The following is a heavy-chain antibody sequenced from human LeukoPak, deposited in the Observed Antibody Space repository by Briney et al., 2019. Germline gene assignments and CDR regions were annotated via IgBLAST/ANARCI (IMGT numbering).Heavy chain of an antibody. CDR1: GGSISSSSYY. J-gene: IGHJ6*03. D-gene: IGHD5-12*01. Sequence: SETLSLTCTVSGGSISSSSYYWGWIRQPPGKGLEWIGSIYYSGSTYYNPSLKSRVTISVDTSKNQFSLKLSSVTAADTAVYYCARLTGYDSSPYYYYYMDVWGKGTTVTVSS. V-gene: IGHV4-39*01. CDR3: ARLTGYDSSPYYYYYMDV. CDR2: IYYSGST.